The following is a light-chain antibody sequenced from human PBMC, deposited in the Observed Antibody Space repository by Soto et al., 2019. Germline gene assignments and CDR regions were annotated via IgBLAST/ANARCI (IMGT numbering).Light chain of an antibody. J-gene: IGKJ4*01. CDR1: QSVRTT. CDR2: GAS. V-gene: IGKV3-15*01. Sequence: EIVMTQSPATLSVSPGERATLSCRASQSVRTTVAWYQQRRGQAPTLLIYGASTRATGVPARFSGGGSGTDFTLTISRLEPEDFAVYYCQQYGSSPTFGGGTKVDI. CDR3: QQYGSSPT.